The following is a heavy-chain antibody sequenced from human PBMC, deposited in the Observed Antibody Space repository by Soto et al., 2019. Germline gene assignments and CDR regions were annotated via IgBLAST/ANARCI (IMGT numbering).Heavy chain of an antibody. D-gene: IGHD3-3*01. CDR3: ARGRFNAFGI. CDR2: TYYRSKWYN. V-gene: IGHV6-1*01. J-gene: IGHJ3*02. CDR1: GDSVSSNSVA. Sequence: QVQLQQSGPGLVKPSQTLSLTCAISGDSVSSNSVAWNWIRQSPSRGLEWLGRTYYRSKWYNDYGVTVKGRITINPDTSKNQFSLQMNSETPEYTAVYYCARGRFNAFGIWGQGTMVTVSS.